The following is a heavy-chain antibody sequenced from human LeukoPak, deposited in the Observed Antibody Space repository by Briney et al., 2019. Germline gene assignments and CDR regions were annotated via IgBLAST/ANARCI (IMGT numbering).Heavy chain of an antibody. CDR2: IREDGSQK. Sequence: GGSLRLSCTASGFTFSSSCMTWVRQVPGKGLEWVASIREDGSQKSAVDSVRGRFTVSRDNAKNSVYLQMDSLRAEDTAVYYCARGPTNGQAFDYWGLGTLVSVSS. CDR1: GFTFSSSC. V-gene: IGHV3-7*01. CDR3: ARGPTNGQAFDY. J-gene: IGHJ4*02. D-gene: IGHD2-8*01.